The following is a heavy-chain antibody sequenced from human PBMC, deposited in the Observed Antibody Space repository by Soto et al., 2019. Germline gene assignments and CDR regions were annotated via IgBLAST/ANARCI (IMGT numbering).Heavy chain of an antibody. D-gene: IGHD3-9*01. Sequence: EPLSLTGTVSGGCVTGGSYYWSWIRQSPAKGLEWIGCFYYSGTTNYNPSLKSRVTISADTSKNQVSLTVNSVTAADTAVYYCERTSHDRTGYYYFDYWGRGTLVTVSS. CDR1: GGCVTGGSYY. V-gene: IGHV4-61*01. CDR3: ERTSHDRTGYYYFDY. CDR2: FYYSGTT. J-gene: IGHJ4*02.